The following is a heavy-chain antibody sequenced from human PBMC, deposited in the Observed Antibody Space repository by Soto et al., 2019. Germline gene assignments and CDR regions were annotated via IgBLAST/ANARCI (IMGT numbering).Heavy chain of an antibody. CDR2: INHSGRT. V-gene: IGHV4-34*01. Sequence: SESLTLTCAVYGLSFSGYYWRWVRQAPGKGLEWIGEINHSGRTNYNPSLKSRVTISVDTSKNQFSLNLSSVTAADTAVYYCASGRIAVGGTELYYYSYGVDVWGQGTTVT. CDR3: ASGRIAVGGTELYYYSYGVDV. CDR1: GLSFSGYY. J-gene: IGHJ6*02. D-gene: IGHD6-19*01.